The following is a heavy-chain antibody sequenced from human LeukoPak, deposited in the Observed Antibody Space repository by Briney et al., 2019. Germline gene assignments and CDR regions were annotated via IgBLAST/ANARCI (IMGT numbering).Heavy chain of an antibody. D-gene: IGHD1-7*01. CDR2: IRSKAYGGTT. Sequence: GSLRLSCTASGFTFGDYAMSWVRQAPGKGLEWVGFIRSKAYGGTTEYAASVKGRFTISRDDSKSIAYLQMNSLKTEDTAVYYCTRGSGITGTTYGYWGQGTLVTVSS. J-gene: IGHJ4*02. CDR3: TRGSGITGTTYGY. CDR1: GFTFGDYA. V-gene: IGHV3-49*04.